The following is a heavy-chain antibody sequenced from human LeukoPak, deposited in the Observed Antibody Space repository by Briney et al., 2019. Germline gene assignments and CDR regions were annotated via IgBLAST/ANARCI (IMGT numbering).Heavy chain of an antibody. J-gene: IGHJ4*02. V-gene: IGHV4-59*01. Sequence: SETLSLTCPVSGGSISSYYWSWIRQPPGQGLEWIGYIYYSGSTNYNPSLKSRVTISVDTSKNQFSLKLSSVTAADTAVYYCAREYTIFGARGFDYWGQGTLVTVSS. CDR1: GGSISSYY. CDR2: IYYSGST. CDR3: AREYTIFGARGFDY. D-gene: IGHD3-3*01.